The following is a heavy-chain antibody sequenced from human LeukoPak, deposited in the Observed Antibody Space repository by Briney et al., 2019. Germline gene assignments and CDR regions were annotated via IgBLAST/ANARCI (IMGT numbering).Heavy chain of an antibody. CDR2: IDWDDDK. CDR3: ARMTPDSPSFDY. V-gene: IGHV2-70*17. Sequence: SGPALVKPTQTLTLTCTFSGFSLRTPGMCVTWIRQPPGKALEWLARIDWDDDKFYSPSLRTRLTISKDTPKNQVVLRMTNMDPVDTGTYYCARMTPDSPSFDYWGQGALITVSS. J-gene: IGHJ4*02. CDR1: GFSLRTPGMC. D-gene: IGHD2-15*01.